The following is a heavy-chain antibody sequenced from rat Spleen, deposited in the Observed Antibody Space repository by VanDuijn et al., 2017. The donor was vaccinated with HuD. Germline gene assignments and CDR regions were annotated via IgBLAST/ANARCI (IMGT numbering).Heavy chain of an antibody. V-gene: IGHV5-19*01. CDR2: ISPSGGST. D-gene: IGHD1-2*01. CDR1: GFTFSNYG. CDR3: TTVRDYYSSYIGDWFAY. J-gene: IGHJ2*01. Sequence: EVQLMESGGGLVQPGRSLKLSCAASGFTFSNYGMHWIRQAPTKGLEWVASISPSGGSTSYRDSVKGRFTISRDSSKSSLYLQMDSLRSEDTATYSCTTVRDYYSSYIGDWFAYWRQGVMVTVSS.